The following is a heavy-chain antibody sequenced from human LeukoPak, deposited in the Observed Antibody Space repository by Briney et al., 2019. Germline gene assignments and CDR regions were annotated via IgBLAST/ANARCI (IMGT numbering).Heavy chain of an antibody. CDR3: ARHLSSGLLDY. CDR1: GYRFTSYW. D-gene: IGHD6-19*01. V-gene: IGHV5-10-1*01. CDR2: LDPSDSYT. Sequence: PRESLRISCKGSGYRFTSYWISWARQMPGEGLEWMGSLDPSDSYTNFSPSFQGHVTISADKSISTAFLQWSSLKASDTAMYYCARHLSSGLLDYWGQGTLVTVSS. J-gene: IGHJ4*02.